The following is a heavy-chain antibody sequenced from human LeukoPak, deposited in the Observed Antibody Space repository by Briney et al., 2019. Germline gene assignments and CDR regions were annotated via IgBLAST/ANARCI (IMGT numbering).Heavy chain of an antibody. CDR1: GFTFSAYI. CDR3: AKFSYYYDSSGPFDY. D-gene: IGHD3-22*01. CDR2: ISGSGGST. V-gene: IGHV3-23*01. J-gene: IGHJ4*02. Sequence: PGGSLRLSCAGSGFTFSAYIMIWVRQAPGKGLQWVSSISGSGGSTYYADSVKGRFTISRDNSKNTLYLQMNSLRAEDTAVYYCAKFSYYYDSSGPFDYWGQGTLVTVSS.